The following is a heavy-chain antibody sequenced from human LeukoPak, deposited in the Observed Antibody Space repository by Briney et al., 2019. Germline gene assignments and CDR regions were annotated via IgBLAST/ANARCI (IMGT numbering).Heavy chain of an antibody. D-gene: IGHD5-18*01. CDR3: ARGGRNGYNYGYLNY. V-gene: IGHV4-61*02. CDR1: GGSISSGSYY. J-gene: IGHJ4*02. Sequence: PSQTLSLTYTVSGGSISSGSYYWSWIRQPAGKGLEWIGRICTSGSTNYNPSLKSRVSMSVDTSKNQFSLNLSSVTAADTAVYYCARGGRNGYNYGYLNYWGQGTLVTVSS. CDR2: ICTSGST.